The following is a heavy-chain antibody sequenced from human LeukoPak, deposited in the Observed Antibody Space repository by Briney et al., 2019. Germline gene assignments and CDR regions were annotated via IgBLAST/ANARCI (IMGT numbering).Heavy chain of an antibody. D-gene: IGHD2-2*02. CDR1: GFTFSSYW. CDR2: IKQDGSEK. Sequence: HPGGSLRLSCAASGFTFSSYWMSWVRQAPGKGLEWVANIKQDGSEKYYVDSVKGRFTISRDNAKNSLYLQMNSLRAEDTAVYYCARDPYCSSTSCYSPHNWGQGTPVTVSS. V-gene: IGHV3-7*01. CDR3: ARDPYCSSTSCYSPHN. J-gene: IGHJ4*02.